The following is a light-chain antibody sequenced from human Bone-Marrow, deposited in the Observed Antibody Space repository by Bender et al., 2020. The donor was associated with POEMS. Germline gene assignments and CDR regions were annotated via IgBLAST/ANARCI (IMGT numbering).Light chain of an antibody. J-gene: IGLJ3*02. CDR2: RNN. Sequence: QAVLTQPPSASGAPGQRVTISCSGSSSNIGTNYVYWYQQFPGSAPKLLMNRNNQRPSGVPERFSGSKSGTSASLVITGLQAEDEADYYCQSYDSSLDCWLFGGGTNLTVL. CDR1: SSNIGTNY. V-gene: IGLV1-47*01. CDR3: QSYDSSLDCWL.